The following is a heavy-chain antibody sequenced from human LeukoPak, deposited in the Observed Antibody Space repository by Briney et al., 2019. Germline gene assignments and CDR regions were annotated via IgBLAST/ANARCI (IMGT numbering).Heavy chain of an antibody. CDR3: ARNWGAGHPINFDY. V-gene: IGHV1-18*01. Sequence: ASVKVSCKASGYTFTSYDINWVRQAPGQGLEWMGWISGYNGDTSYAQKFQGRVTMTTDTSTNTAYMDLRRLRSDDTAVYYCARNWGAGHPINFDYWGQGTLVTVSS. D-gene: IGHD3-16*01. CDR1: GYTFTSYD. J-gene: IGHJ4*02. CDR2: ISGYNGDT.